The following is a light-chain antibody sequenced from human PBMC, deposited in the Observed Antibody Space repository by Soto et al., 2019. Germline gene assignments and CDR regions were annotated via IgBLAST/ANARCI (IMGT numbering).Light chain of an antibody. V-gene: IGKV1-5*03. CDR2: KSA. J-gene: IGKJ1*01. CDR1: QSVSSW. CDR3: QQYNSYWT. Sequence: DIQMTQSPSTLSASVGDRVTITCRASQSVSSWLAWYQQKPGKAPKLLIYKSATLQSGLSSRFSGSGSGTEFTLTISSLQPDDFATYNCQQYNSYWTFGQGTKVEIK.